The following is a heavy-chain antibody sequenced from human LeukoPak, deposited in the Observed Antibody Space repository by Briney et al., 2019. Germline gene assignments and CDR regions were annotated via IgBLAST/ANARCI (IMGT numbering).Heavy chain of an antibody. CDR3: ARERNYYGSGSYYGPFDY. Sequence: SETLSLTCAVYGGSFSGYYWSWIRQPPGKGLEWIGEINHSGGTNYNPSLKSRVTISVDTSKNQFSLKLSSVTAADTAVYYCARERNYYGSGSYYGPFDYWGQGTLVTVSS. CDR2: INHSGGT. CDR1: GGSFSGYY. V-gene: IGHV4-34*01. D-gene: IGHD3-10*01. J-gene: IGHJ4*02.